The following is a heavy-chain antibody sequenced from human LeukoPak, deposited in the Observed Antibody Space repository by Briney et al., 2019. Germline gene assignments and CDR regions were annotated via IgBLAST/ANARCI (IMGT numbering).Heavy chain of an antibody. Sequence: SETLSLTCTVSGGSINNYYWSWIRQPAGKGLEWIGRIYTHGSTNYNPSPKSRVTMSVDTSKNQFSLKLSSVTAADTAVYYCARGRYCSADICSGGDAFDIWAKGQWSPSLQ. CDR2: IYTHGST. V-gene: IGHV4-4*07. CDR3: ARGRYCSADICSGGDAFDI. J-gene: IGHJ3*02. D-gene: IGHD2-15*01. CDR1: GGSINNYY.